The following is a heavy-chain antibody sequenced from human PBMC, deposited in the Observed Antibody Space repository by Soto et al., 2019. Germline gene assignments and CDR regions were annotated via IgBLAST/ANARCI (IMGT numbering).Heavy chain of an antibody. CDR3: ATQQGYDSSGYYHDY. CDR2: IYYSGST. Sequence: PSETLSLTCTVSGGSISSGDYYWSWIRQPPGKGLEWIGYIYYSGSTYYNPSLKSRVTISVDTSKNQFSLKLSSVTAADTAVYYCATQQGYDSSGYYHDYWGQGTLVTVSS. V-gene: IGHV4-30-4*01. J-gene: IGHJ4*02. D-gene: IGHD3-22*01. CDR1: GGSISSGDYY.